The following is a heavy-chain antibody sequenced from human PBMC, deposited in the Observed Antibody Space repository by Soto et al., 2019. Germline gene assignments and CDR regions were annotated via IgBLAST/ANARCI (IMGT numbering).Heavy chain of an antibody. J-gene: IGHJ6*02. Sequence: PSQTLSLTCAVSGGSSSSGGYSWSWIRQPPGKGLEWIGYIYHSGSTYYNPSLKSRVTISVDRSKNQFSLKLSSVTAADTAVYYCARSSGYVSGMEVWGQGTTVRVAS. CDR1: GGSSSSGGYS. D-gene: IGHD5-12*01. V-gene: IGHV4-30-2*01. CDR3: ARSSGYVSGMEV. CDR2: IYHSGST.